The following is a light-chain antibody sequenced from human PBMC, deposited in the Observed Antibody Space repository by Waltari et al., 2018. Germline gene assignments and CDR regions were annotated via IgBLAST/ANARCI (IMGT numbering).Light chain of an antibody. V-gene: IGKV1-5*03. CDR1: QNITNW. Sequence: DIQMTQSPSTLSASVGDRVSITCRASQNITNWLAWYQQKPGKAPNLLIYTASNLESGVPSRFSGSGSGTEFTLTISSLQPDDFATYYCQHYSTYSRTFGQGTKVEIK. CDR3: QHYSTYSRT. J-gene: IGKJ1*01. CDR2: TAS.